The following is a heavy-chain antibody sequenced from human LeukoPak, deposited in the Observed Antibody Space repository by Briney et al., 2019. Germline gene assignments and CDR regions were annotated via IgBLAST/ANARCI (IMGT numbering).Heavy chain of an antibody. V-gene: IGHV3-48*02. D-gene: IGHD6-6*01. CDR2: ISSSSSTI. CDR1: GFTFNSYN. CDR3: ARAYSSSSGRDAFDS. Sequence: NPGGSLRLSCAASGFTFNSYNMNWVRQAPGKGLEWVSYISSSSSTIYYADSVKGRFTISRDSAKTSLFLQMNSLRDEDTAVYYCARAYSSSSGRDAFDSWGLGTLVTVSS. J-gene: IGHJ3*02.